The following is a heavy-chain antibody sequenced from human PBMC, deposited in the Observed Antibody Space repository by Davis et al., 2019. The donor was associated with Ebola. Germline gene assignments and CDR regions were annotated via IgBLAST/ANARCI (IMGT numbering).Heavy chain of an antibody. Sequence: LRLSCTVSGGSISSGGYYWSWIRQHPGKGLEWIGYIYYSGSTYYNPSLKSRVTISVDTSKNQFSLKLSSVTAADTAVYYCARGGYSYGFDYWGQGTLVTVSS. D-gene: IGHD5-18*01. CDR1: GGSISSGGYY. V-gene: IGHV4-31*03. CDR2: IYYSGST. J-gene: IGHJ4*02. CDR3: ARGGYSYGFDY.